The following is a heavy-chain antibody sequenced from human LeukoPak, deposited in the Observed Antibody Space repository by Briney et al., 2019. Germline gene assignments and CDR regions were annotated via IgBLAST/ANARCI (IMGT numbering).Heavy chain of an antibody. V-gene: IGHV3-30*01. CDR2: ISYDGTNK. D-gene: IGHD3-22*01. CDR1: GFTFSSYA. J-gene: IGHJ3*02. CDR3: VRDWYYYDNPI. Sequence: GGSLRLSCAASGFTFSSYAMHWVRQAPGKGLEWVAAISYDGTNKYYADSVKGRFTISRDNSKNTLYLQMNSLRAEDTAVYYCVRDWYYYDNPIWGQGTMVTVSS.